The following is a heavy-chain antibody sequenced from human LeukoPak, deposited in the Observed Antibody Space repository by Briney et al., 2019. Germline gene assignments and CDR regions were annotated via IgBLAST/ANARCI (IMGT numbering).Heavy chain of an antibody. V-gene: IGHV1-2*02. CDR1: GYTFTGYY. J-gene: IGHJ4*02. CDR3: ATYDILTGYYRSHTAEVY. CDR2: INPNGGGT. Sequence: ASVKVSCKASGYTFTGYYMHWVRQAPGQGLEWMGWINPNGGGTNYAQKFQGRVTMTRDTSISTAYMELSRLRSDDTAVYYCATYDILTGYYRSHTAEVYWGQGTLVTVSS. D-gene: IGHD3-9*01.